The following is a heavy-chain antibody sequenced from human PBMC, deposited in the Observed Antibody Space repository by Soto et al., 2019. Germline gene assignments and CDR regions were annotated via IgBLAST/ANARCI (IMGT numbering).Heavy chain of an antibody. D-gene: IGHD3-10*01. CDR1: GGSISSSIYY. CDR2: IYYSGST. Sequence: SETLSLTCTVSGGSISSSIYYWGWIRQPPGKGLEWIGYIYYSGSTNYNPSLKSRVTISVDTSKNQFSLKLSSVTAADTAVYYCARYDSGSSVWFDPWGQGTLVTVSS. J-gene: IGHJ5*02. V-gene: IGHV4-61*05. CDR3: ARYDSGSSVWFDP.